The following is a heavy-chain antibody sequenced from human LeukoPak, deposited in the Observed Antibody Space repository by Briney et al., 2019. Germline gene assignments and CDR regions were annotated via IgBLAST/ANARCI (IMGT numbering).Heavy chain of an antibody. CDR1: GLNFRTSW. J-gene: IGHJ4*02. CDR2: IRYDGTVK. CDR3: ARDPGSSSFDY. Sequence: SGGSLRLSRTASGLNFRTSWMSWVRQSPGKGLEFLANIRYDGTVKNYVDSVKGRFTISRDNPKNSLYLQMDSLRADDTAVYYCARDPGSSSFDYWGQGVLVTVSS. D-gene: IGHD6-13*01. V-gene: IGHV3-7*01.